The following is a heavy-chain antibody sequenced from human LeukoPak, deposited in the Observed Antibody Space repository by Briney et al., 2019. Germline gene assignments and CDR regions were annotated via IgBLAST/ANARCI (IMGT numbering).Heavy chain of an antibody. J-gene: IGHJ4*02. CDR1: GFTFTDHY. CDR2: VGSHSTFT. D-gene: IGHD2/OR15-2a*01. V-gene: IGHV1-2*02. CDR3: VREGEGPLSKDFDY. Sequence: ASVKVSCKSSGFTFTDHYIHRVRQGPGQGLEWMGYVGSHSTFTSSPQEFQGRVTMTRDASMSTAYMELTRLTSDDTAVYYCVREGEGPLSKDFDYWGQGTLVTVSS.